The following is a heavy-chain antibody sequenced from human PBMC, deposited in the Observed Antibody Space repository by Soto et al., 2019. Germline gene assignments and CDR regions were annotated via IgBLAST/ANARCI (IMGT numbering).Heavy chain of an antibody. CDR3: ARSPPGGYHYYYGMDV. CDR1: GGSISSYY. Sequence: SETLSLTCTVSGGSISSYYWSWIRQPPGKGLEWIGYIYYSGSTNYNPSLKSRVTISVDTSKNQFSLKLSSVTAADTAVYYCARSPPGGYHYYYGMDVWGQGTTVTVSS. J-gene: IGHJ6*02. D-gene: IGHD3-22*01. CDR2: IYYSGST. V-gene: IGHV4-59*08.